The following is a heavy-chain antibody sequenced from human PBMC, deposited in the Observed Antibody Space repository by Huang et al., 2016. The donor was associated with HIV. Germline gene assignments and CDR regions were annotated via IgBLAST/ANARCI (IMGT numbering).Heavy chain of an antibody. CDR1: GFTFKDAW. J-gene: IGHJ4*02. Sequence: EVQLVESGGGLVKPGGSLRLSCAASGFTFKDAWMGWVRQTTGKGLEWVGLIKTKDDGGTTDYAAPVKGRFSMSRDDSKNTFYLQMNSLKSEDTAVYYCTTWARTSAGGNWGQGTLVSVSS. V-gene: IGHV3-15*01. CDR2: IKTKDDGGTT. CDR3: TTWARTSAGGN. D-gene: IGHD6-25*01.